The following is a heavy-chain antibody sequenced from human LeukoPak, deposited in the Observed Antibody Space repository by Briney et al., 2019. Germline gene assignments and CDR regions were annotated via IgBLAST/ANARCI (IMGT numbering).Heavy chain of an antibody. D-gene: IGHD5-12*01. V-gene: IGHV3-23*01. CDR3: AKTTGGNAYDYIDY. CDR1: GFTFSSYG. Sequence: PGGSLRLSCAASGFTFSSYGMNWVRQAPGKGLEWISATSGSGSSPNYSDSVKGRFTISRDNSKNTLYLQMNRLRAEDTAVYYCAKTTGGNAYDYIDYWGQGTLVTVSS. CDR2: TSGSGSSP. J-gene: IGHJ4*02.